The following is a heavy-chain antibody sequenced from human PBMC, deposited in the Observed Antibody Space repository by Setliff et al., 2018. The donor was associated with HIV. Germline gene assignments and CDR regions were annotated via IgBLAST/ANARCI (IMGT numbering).Heavy chain of an antibody. V-gene: IGHV3-48*03. Sequence: GGSLRLSCAASGFTFSSYEMNWVRQAPGKGLEWLPYISSSGSTIYYADSVKGRFTVSRDNAKNSLYLQMNSLRAEDTAVYYCVGGSGWLPDYWGQGTLVTVSS. J-gene: IGHJ4*02. CDR2: ISSSGSTI. CDR1: GFTFSSYE. D-gene: IGHD3-3*01. CDR3: VGGSGWLPDY.